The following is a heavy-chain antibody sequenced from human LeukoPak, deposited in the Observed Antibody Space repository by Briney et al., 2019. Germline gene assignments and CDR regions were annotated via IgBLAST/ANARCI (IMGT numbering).Heavy chain of an antibody. D-gene: IGHD1-26*01. CDR1: GFTFSSYW. J-gene: IGHJ4*02. V-gene: IGHV3-7*01. CDR2: IKEDGSEK. CDR3: ARDQAAGATYADLNFDY. Sequence: GGSLRLSCAAPGFTFSSYWMTWVRQAPGKGLEWVANIKEDGSEKYYVDSVKGRFIISRDNAQNSVNLQMYFLRAEDTAVYYCARDQAAGATYADLNFDYWGQGTLVSVSS.